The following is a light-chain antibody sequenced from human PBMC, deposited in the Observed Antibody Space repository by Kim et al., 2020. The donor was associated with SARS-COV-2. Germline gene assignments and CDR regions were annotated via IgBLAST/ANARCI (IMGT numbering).Light chain of an antibody. CDR2: WAS. V-gene: IGKV4-1*01. CDR3: QQYYSEPPT. J-gene: IGKJ1*01. CDR1: LSLLYNSNNKNY. Sequence: ATINCKSSLSLLYNSNNKNYLAWYKQRPGQPPKLLIYWASTRESGVPDRFSGSGSRTDFSLTINSLQAEDVAIYYCQQYYSEPPTFGQGTKVDIK.